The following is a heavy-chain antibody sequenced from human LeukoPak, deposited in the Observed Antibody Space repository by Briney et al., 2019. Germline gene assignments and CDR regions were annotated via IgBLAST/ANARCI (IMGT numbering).Heavy chain of an antibody. J-gene: IGHJ5*02. CDR1: GFTLSEYE. V-gene: IGHV3-23*01. CDR3: AKDMELAS. Sequence: GGSLRLSCAASGFTLSEYEMNWVRQAPGKGLEWVSLISSSGANAYYADSVKGRFTISRDNSKNTLYLQMNNLRGEDTAEYYCAKDMELASWGQGTLVTVSS. CDR2: ISSSGANA. D-gene: IGHD1-26*01.